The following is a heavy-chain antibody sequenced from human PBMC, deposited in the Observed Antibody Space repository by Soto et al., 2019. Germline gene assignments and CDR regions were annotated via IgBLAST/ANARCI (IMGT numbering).Heavy chain of an antibody. V-gene: IGHV3-30-3*01. D-gene: IGHD2-15*01. Sequence: QVQLVESGGGVVQPGRSLRLSCAASGFTFSSYAMHWVRQAPGKGLEWVAVISYDGSNKYYADSVKGRFTISRDNSKNTVYLQMNSLRAEDTAVYYCARDRGVVVAAIPSYYYGRDVWGQGTTVTVSS. J-gene: IGHJ6*02. CDR3: ARDRGVVVAAIPSYYYGRDV. CDR1: GFTFSSYA. CDR2: ISYDGSNK.